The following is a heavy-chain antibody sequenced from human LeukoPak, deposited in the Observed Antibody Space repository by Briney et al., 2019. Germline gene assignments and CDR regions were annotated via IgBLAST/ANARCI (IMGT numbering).Heavy chain of an antibody. CDR3: ARATMIVVGNWFDP. J-gene: IGHJ5*02. D-gene: IGHD3-22*01. CDR1: GGSISSYY. V-gene: IGHV4-59*01. CDR2: IYYSGST. Sequence: SETLSLTYTVSGGSISSYYWSWIRQPPGKGLEWIGYIYYSGSTNYNPSLKSRVTISVDTSKNQFSLKLRSVTAADTAVYYCARATMIVVGNWFDPWGQGTLVTVSS.